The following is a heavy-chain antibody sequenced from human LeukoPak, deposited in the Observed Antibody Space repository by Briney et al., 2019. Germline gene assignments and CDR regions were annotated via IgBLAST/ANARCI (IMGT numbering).Heavy chain of an antibody. CDR3: AEGGGGFLEGLPYNWFDP. D-gene: IGHD3-3*01. J-gene: IGHJ5*02. V-gene: IGHV4-38-2*01. CDR2: IYHSGST. Sequence: SETLSLTCAVSGYSISSGYYWGWIRQPPGKGLEWIGSIYHSGSTYYNPSLKSRVTISVDTSKNQFSLKLSSVTAADTAVYYCAEGGGGFLEGLPYNWFDPWGQGTLVTVSS. CDR1: GYSISSGYY.